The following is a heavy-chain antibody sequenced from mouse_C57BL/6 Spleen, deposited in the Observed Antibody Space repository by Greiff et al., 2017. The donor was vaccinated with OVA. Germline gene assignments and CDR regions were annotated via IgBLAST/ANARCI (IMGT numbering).Heavy chain of an antibody. V-gene: IGHV1-55*01. CDR2: IYPGSGST. CDR3: ARGNYYGSSPSDY. J-gene: IGHJ2*01. Sequence: QVQLQQPGAELVKPGASVKMSCKASGYTFTSYWITWVKQRPGQGLEWIGDIYPGSGSTNYNEKFTSKATLTVDTSSSTAYMQLSSLTSEDSAVYYCARGNYYGSSPSDYWGQGTTLTVSS. D-gene: IGHD1-1*01. CDR1: GYTFTSYW.